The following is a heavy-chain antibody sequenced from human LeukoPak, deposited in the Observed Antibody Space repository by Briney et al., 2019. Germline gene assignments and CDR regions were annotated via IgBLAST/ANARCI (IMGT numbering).Heavy chain of an antibody. V-gene: IGHV4-38-2*02. J-gene: IGHJ4*02. CDR1: GYSISSGYY. Sequence: SKTLSLTCTVSGYSISSGYYWGWIRQPPGKGLEWIGSIYHSGSTYYNPSLKSRVTISVDTSKNQFSLKLSSVTAADTAVYYCARDLYYDILTGYYFWGQGTLVTVSS. CDR3: ARDLYYDILTGYYF. D-gene: IGHD3-9*01. CDR2: IYHSGST.